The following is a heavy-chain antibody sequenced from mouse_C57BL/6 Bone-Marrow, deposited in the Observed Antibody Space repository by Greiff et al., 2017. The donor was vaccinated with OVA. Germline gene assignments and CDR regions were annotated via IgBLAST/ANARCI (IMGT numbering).Heavy chain of an antibody. Sequence: QVQLQQPGAELVMPGASVKLSCKASGYTFTSYWMHWVKQRPGQGLEWIGEIDPSDSYTNYNQKFKGKSTLTVDKSSSTAYMQLSSLTSEDSAVYYCARRTLDYYGSSYRYFDYWGQGTTLTVSS. CDR3: ARRTLDYYGSSYRYFDY. V-gene: IGHV1-69*01. J-gene: IGHJ2*01. CDR1: GYTFTSYW. D-gene: IGHD1-1*01. CDR2: IDPSDSYT.